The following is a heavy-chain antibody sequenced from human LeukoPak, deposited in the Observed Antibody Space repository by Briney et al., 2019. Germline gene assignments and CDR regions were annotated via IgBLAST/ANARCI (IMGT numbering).Heavy chain of an antibody. D-gene: IGHD2/OR15-2a*01. CDR2: FDPEDGET. CDR3: ATAIVSGDAFDI. V-gene: IGHV1-24*01. CDR1: GYTLTELS. J-gene: IGHJ3*02. Sequence: ASVKVSCKVSGYTLTELSMHWVRQAPGKGLEWVGGFDPEDGETIYAQKFQGRVTMTEDTSTDTAYMELSSLRSEDTAVYYCATAIVSGDAFDIWGQGTMVTVSS.